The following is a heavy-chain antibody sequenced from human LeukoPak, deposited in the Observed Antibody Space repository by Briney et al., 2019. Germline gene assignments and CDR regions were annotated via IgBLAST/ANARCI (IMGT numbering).Heavy chain of an antibody. CDR1: GYTFTGYY. Sequence: ASVKVSCKASGYTFTGYYMHWVRQAPGQGLEWMGWINPNSGGTNYAQKFQGRVTMTRDTSISTAYMELSRLRSDDTAVYYCAREGHHTAMGEDDAFDIWGQGTMVTVSS. V-gene: IGHV1-2*02. J-gene: IGHJ3*02. CDR2: INPNSGGT. CDR3: AREGHHTAMGEDDAFDI. D-gene: IGHD5-18*01.